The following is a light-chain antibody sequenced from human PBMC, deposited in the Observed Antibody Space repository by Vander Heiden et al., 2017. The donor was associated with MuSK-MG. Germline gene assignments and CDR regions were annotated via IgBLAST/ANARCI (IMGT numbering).Light chain of an antibody. J-gene: IGKJ4*01. CDR2: DAS. CDR3: QQHLINHLT. V-gene: IGKV1-9*01. CDR1: QGLSRY. Sequence: DIQVTQSPSLLSASVGDRGTITCRASQGLSRYLAWYQQKPGKAPNLLIFDASTLQIGVPSRCSGSGSGAEYTLTISSLQPEDFSTYYCQQHLINHLTFGRGTKVDIK.